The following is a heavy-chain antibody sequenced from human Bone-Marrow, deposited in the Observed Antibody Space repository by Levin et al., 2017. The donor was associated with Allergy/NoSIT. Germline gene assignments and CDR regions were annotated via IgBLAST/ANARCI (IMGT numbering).Heavy chain of an antibody. V-gene: IGHV4-34*01. J-gene: IGHJ4*02. CDR3: ARGFPHSYLDSRLKARYFDY. D-gene: IGHD3-22*01. Sequence: SQTLSLTCAVYGGSFSGSYWSWIRQPPGKGLEWIGEITHSGGTNYNPSLKSRVTVSMDTSKNQFSLKLTSVTAADTAVFYCARGFPHSYLDSRLKARYFDYWGQGTLVTVSS. CDR1: GGSFSGSY. CDR2: ITHSGGT.